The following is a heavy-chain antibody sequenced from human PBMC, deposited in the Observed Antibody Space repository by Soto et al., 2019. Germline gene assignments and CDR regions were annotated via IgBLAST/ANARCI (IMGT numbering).Heavy chain of an antibody. CDR2: IYYSGST. J-gene: IGHJ6*02. V-gene: IGHV4-59*08. Sequence: QVQLQESGPGLVKPSETLSLTCTVSGGSISSYYWSWIRQPPGKGLEWIGYIYYSGSTNYNPSLKSRVTISVDTSKNQFSLKLSSVTAADTAVYYCARGGSGSYYDYYYYYGMDVWGQGTTVTVSS. CDR3: ARGGSGSYYDYYYYYGMDV. D-gene: IGHD3-10*01. CDR1: GGSISSYY.